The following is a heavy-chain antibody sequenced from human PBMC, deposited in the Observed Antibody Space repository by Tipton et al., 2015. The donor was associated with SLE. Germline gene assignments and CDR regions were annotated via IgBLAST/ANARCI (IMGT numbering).Heavy chain of an antibody. J-gene: IGHJ3*02. V-gene: IGHV4-34*01. Sequence: LRLSCAVYGGSFSGYYWSWIRQPPGKGLEWIGEINHSGSTNYNPSLKSRVTISVGTSKNQFSLKLSSVTAADTAVYYCARDSTAYSSGWVDAFDIWGQGTMVTVSS. D-gene: IGHD6-19*01. CDR3: ARDSTAYSSGWVDAFDI. CDR2: INHSGST. CDR1: GGSFSGYY.